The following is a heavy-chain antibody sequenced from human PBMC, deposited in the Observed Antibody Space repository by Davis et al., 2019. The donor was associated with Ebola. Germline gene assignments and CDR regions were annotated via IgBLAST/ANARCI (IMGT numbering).Heavy chain of an antibody. V-gene: IGHV4-59*01. Sequence: MPSETLSLTCTVSGDSFTGYYWSWIRQPPGKRLEWIGYIYYSGRTDYNPSLKSRVTILIDESKSHFSLYLTSVTAADTAVYYCARRGQGVGAGRWLDPWGQGTLVAVSS. CDR2: IYYSGRT. CDR3: ARRGQGVGAGRWLDP. CDR1: GDSFTGYY. J-gene: IGHJ5*02. D-gene: IGHD1-26*01.